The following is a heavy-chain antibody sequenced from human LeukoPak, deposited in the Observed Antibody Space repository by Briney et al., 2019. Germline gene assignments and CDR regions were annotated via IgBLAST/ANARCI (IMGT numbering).Heavy chain of an antibody. J-gene: IGHJ4*02. V-gene: IGHV1-18*01. CDR3: ARGMASGYDSWGLDY. D-gene: IGHD5-12*01. Sequence: ASVKVSCKASGYTFTSYGISWVRQAPGQGLEWMGWISAYNGNTNYAQKLQGRVTMTTDTSTSTAYMELRSLRSDDTAVYYCARGMASGYDSWGLDYWGQGTLVTVSS. CDR2: ISAYNGNT. CDR1: GYTFTSYG.